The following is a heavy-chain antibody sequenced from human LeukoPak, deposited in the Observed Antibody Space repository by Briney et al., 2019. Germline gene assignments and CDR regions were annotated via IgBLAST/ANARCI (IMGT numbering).Heavy chain of an antibody. V-gene: IGHV1-2*02. CDR3: AREITILRKAVAGTMGY. CDR1: GYTFTGYY. Sequence: ASLKVSCKASGYTFTGYYMHWVRQAPGQGLEWMGWINPNSGGTNYAQKFQGRVTMTRDTSISTAYMELSRLRSDDTAVYYCAREITILRKAVAGTMGYWGQGTLVTVSS. CDR2: INPNSGGT. J-gene: IGHJ4*02. D-gene: IGHD6-19*01.